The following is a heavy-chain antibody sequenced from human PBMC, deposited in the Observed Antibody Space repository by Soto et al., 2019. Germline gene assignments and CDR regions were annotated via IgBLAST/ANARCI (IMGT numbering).Heavy chain of an antibody. CDR1: GFIFTNYA. V-gene: IGHV3-23*01. D-gene: IGHD5-12*01. Sequence: ASETLSLSCAASGFIFTNYAMNWVRQAPGKGLEWVSVIGGRGNSAYYADSVQGRFTISRDNSKNTLSLQMSSLTADDTAIYYCVREGRGSFDFWGRGTMVTVSS. CDR2: IGGRGNSA. J-gene: IGHJ3*01. CDR3: VREGRGSFDF.